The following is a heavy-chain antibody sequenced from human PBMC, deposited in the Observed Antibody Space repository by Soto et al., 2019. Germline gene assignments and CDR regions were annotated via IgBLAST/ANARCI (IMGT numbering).Heavy chain of an antibody. Sequence: QVQLVQSGAEVKKPGSSVKVSCRTSGGSFTTHSISWLRQAPGQGLEWMGGIIPAFGTVNYAQRLQDRVTITADESTSTAYMDLSSLKSEDSAVYYCARDPRIYCTSSSCHSYFDSWGQGALVTVS. CDR1: GGSFTTHS. CDR3: ARDPRIYCTSSSCHSYFDS. V-gene: IGHV1-69*01. J-gene: IGHJ4*02. D-gene: IGHD2-2*01. CDR2: IIPAFGTV.